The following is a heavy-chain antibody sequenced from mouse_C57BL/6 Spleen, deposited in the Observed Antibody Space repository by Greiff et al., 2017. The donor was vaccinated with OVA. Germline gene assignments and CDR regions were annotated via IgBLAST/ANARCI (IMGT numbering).Heavy chain of an antibody. Sequence: QVQLKESGAELVRPGTSVKVSCKASGYAFTNYLIEWVKQRPGQGLEWIGVINPGSGGTNYNEKFKGKATLTADKSSSTAYMQLSSLTSEDSAVYFCARSEVTPWFAYWGQGTLVTVSA. J-gene: IGHJ3*01. CDR2: INPGSGGT. CDR3: ARSEVTPWFAY. CDR1: GYAFTNYL. D-gene: IGHD2-3*01. V-gene: IGHV1-54*01.